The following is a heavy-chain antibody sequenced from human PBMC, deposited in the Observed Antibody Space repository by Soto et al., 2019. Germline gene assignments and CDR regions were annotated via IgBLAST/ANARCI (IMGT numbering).Heavy chain of an antibody. J-gene: IGHJ4*02. D-gene: IGHD3-9*01. CDR3: ALYEFDYLLSQRFDY. CDR2: IYWDDDK. V-gene: IGHV2-5*02. CDR1: GFSLSTSGVG. Sequence: SGPTLVNPTQTLTLTCTFSGFSLSTSGVGVGWIRQPPGKALEWLALIYWDDDKRYSPSLKSRLTITKDTSKNQVVLTMTNMEPVDTATYYCALYEFDYLLSQRFDYWGQGTQVTVSS.